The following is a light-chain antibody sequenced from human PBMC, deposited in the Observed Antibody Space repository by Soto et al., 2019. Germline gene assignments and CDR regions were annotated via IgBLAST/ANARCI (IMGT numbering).Light chain of an antibody. J-gene: IGKJ2*01. Sequence: DIQMTQSPSTLSASVGDRVTITCRASQSIDSSLAWYQQKPRKGPKLLIYDASTLESGVPSRFSGSGFGTEFAPTISSLQPDDFATFYCQQYNSYGTFGQGTKLEIK. CDR2: DAS. CDR1: QSIDSS. V-gene: IGKV1-5*01. CDR3: QQYNSYGT.